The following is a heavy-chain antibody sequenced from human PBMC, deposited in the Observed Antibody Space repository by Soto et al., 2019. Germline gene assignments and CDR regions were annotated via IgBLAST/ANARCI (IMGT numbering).Heavy chain of an antibody. CDR3: ARDEFQDMLDY. Sequence: QTGGSLRLSCAASGFTFSSYAMHWVRQAPGKGLEWVAVISYDGSNKYYADSVKGRFTISRDNSKNTLYLQMNSLRAEDTAVYYCARDEFQDMLDYWGQGTLVTVSS. V-gene: IGHV3-30-3*01. CDR1: GFTFSSYA. D-gene: IGHD2-8*01. CDR2: ISYDGSNK. J-gene: IGHJ4*02.